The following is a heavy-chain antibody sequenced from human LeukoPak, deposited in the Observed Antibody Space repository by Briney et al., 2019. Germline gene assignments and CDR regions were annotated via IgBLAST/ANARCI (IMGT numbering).Heavy chain of an antibody. CDR3: AKESSYYYDSSGYHYYFDY. D-gene: IGHD3-22*01. CDR1: GGSISSYY. J-gene: IGHJ4*02. Sequence: KPSETLSLTCTVSGGSISSYYWSWIRQPPGKGLEWIGYIYYSGSTNYNPSLKSRVTISVDTSKNQFSLKLSSVTAADTAVYYCAKESSYYYDSSGYHYYFDYWGQGTLVTVSS. CDR2: IYYSGST. V-gene: IGHV4-59*01.